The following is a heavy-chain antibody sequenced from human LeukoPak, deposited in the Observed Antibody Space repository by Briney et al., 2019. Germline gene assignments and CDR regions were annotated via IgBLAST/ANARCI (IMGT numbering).Heavy chain of an antibody. CDR2: INHSGST. V-gene: IGHV4-34*01. D-gene: IGHD3-22*01. J-gene: IGHJ6*03. Sequence: SETLSLTCAVYGGSFSGYYWTWTRQPPGKGLEWIGEINHSGSTNYNPSLTSRLTISVDTSKKQFSLRLSSVTAADTAIYYCARGVPYYYVSRAASYYYYMDVWGKGTTVTVSS. CDR3: ARGVPYYYVSRAASYYYYMDV. CDR1: GGSFSGYY.